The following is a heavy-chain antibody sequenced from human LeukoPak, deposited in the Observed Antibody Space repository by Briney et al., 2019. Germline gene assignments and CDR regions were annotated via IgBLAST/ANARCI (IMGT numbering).Heavy chain of an antibody. Sequence: ASVKVSCKASGYTFTGYYMHWVRQAPGQGLEWMGWINPNSGGTNYAQKFQGRVTMTRDTSISTAYMELSRLRSDDTAVYYCARSMRGAVAGGNWFDPWGQGTLVTVSS. CDR1: GYTFTGYY. CDR3: ARSMRGAVAGGNWFDP. D-gene: IGHD6-19*01. V-gene: IGHV1-2*02. J-gene: IGHJ5*02. CDR2: INPNSGGT.